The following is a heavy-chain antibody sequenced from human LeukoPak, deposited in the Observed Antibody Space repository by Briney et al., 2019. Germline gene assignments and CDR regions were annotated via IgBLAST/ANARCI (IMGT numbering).Heavy chain of an antibody. D-gene: IGHD6-19*01. CDR2: ISSNGGST. CDR1: GFIFSNYA. Sequence: PGGSLRLSCSASGFIFSNYAMNWVRQAPGKGLEYVSAISSNGGSTYYAVSVKGRFTISRDNSKNTLYLQMSSLRADDTAVYYCVKGKGIAVTSLDYWGQGTLVTVSS. V-gene: IGHV3-64D*06. CDR3: VKGKGIAVTSLDY. J-gene: IGHJ4*02.